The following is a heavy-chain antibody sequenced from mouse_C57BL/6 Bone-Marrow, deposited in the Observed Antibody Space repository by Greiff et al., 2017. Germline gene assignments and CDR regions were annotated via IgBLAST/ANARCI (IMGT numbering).Heavy chain of an antibody. V-gene: IGHV5-9-1*02. D-gene: IGHD1-1*01. CDR2: ISRGGDYT. CDR3: TRVRIYYYGSSYACYAMDY. Sequence: EVMLVESGEGLVKPGGSLKLSCAASGFTFSSYAMSWVRQTPEKRLEWVAYISRGGDYTYYADTVKGRSTISRDNARNTLYLQMSSLKSEDTAMYYCTRVRIYYYGSSYACYAMDYWGQGTSVTVSS. CDR1: GFTFSSYA. J-gene: IGHJ4*01.